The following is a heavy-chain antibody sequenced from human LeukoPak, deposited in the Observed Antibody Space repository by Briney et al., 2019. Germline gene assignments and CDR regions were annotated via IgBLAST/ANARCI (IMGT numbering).Heavy chain of an antibody. CDR3: ARHTYGIGFAF. CDR1: GGSISGSGYY. D-gene: IGHD3-10*01. CDR2: IDSGGSA. Sequence: SETLSLTCTVSGGSISGSGYYGGWVRQPPGKELEWIGSIDSGGSASYNPSLKSRVTISVDTSKTHLSLKLSSVTAADTAVYYCARHTYGIGFAFWGQGTQVTVSS. J-gene: IGHJ4*02. V-gene: IGHV4-39*01.